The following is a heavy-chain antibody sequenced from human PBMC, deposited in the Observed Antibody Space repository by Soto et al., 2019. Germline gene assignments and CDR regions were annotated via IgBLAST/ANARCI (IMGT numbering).Heavy chain of an antibody. CDR3: TSLYSYGTREFDY. Sequence: PGGSLRLSCAASGFTFSSFVLHWVRQAPGKGLEWVGRIRSKANSYATAYAASVKGRFTISRDDSKNTAYLQMNSLKTEDTAVYYCTSLYSYGTREFDYWGQGTLVTVSS. D-gene: IGHD5-18*01. J-gene: IGHJ4*02. CDR1: GFTFSSFV. V-gene: IGHV3-73*01. CDR2: IRSKANSYAT.